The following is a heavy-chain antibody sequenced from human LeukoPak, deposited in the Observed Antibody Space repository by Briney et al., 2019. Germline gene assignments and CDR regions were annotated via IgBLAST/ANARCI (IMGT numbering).Heavy chain of an antibody. CDR3: ARDRDGYNSFDF. CDR2: LNRDGSST. Sequence: GGSLRLSCAASGFTFSSYWMHCVRQAPGKGLVWVARLNRDGSSTNYADSVKGRFTISRDNAKNTLHLQMNSLRVEDTAVYYCARDRDGYNSFDFWGQGTLVTVSS. V-gene: IGHV3-74*01. J-gene: IGHJ4*02. D-gene: IGHD5-24*01. CDR1: GFTFSSYW.